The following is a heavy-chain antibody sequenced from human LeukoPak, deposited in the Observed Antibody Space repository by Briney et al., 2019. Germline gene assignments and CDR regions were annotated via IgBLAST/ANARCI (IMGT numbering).Heavy chain of an antibody. CDR3: VGEGMGVGLGGD. CDR2: ISSSSSTI. CDR1: GFTFSSYG. J-gene: IGHJ4*02. D-gene: IGHD3-16*01. V-gene: IGHV3-48*02. Sequence: GGSLRLSCAASGFTFSSYGMNWVRQAPGKGLEWVSYISSSSSTIYYADSVKGRFTISRDNAKNSLYLQMISLRDEDTAVFYCVGEGMGVGLGGDWGQGTLVTVSS.